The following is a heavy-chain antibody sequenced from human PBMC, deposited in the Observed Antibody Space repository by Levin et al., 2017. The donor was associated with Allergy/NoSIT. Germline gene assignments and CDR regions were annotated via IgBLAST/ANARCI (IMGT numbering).Heavy chain of an antibody. V-gene: IGHV3-9*01. D-gene: IGHD4-17*01. CDR3: AKDSTVTTPRLRNWYFDL. CDR2: ISWNSGSI. CDR1: GFTFDDYA. Sequence: GGSLRLSCAASGFTFDDYAMHWVRQAPGKGLEWVSGISWNSGSIGYADSVKGRFTISRDNAKNSLYLQMNSLRAEDTALYYCAKDSTVTTPRLRNWYFDLWGRGTLVTVSS. J-gene: IGHJ2*01.